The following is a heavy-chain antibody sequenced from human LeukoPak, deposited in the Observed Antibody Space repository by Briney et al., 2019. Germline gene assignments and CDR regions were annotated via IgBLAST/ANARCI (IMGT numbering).Heavy chain of an antibody. D-gene: IGHD1-26*01. J-gene: IGHJ5*02. CDR3: ARESRYSGSSWA. Sequence: PGGFLRLSCAASGFTFSSYAMHWVRQAPGKGLEWVAVISYDGSNKYYADSVKGRFTISRDNSKNTLYLQMNSLRAEDTAVYYCARESRYSGSSWAWGQGTLVTVSS. CDR2: ISYDGSNK. V-gene: IGHV3-30-3*01. CDR1: GFTFSSYA.